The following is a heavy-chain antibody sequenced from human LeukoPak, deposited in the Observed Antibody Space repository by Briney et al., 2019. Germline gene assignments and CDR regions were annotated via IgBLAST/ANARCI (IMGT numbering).Heavy chain of an antibody. J-gene: IGHJ4*02. Sequence: SETLSLTCTVSGGSISSYYWSWIRQPAGKGLEGIGRIYTRGSTNFNPPLKGRVTNPVYTSKNQFSLKLSSVTAADTAVYYCARSIGDFGVVIPYYFDYWGQGTLSPSPQ. CDR1: GGSISSYY. CDR2: IYTRGST. V-gene: IGHV4-4*07. D-gene: IGHD3-3*01. CDR3: ARSIGDFGVVIPYYFDY.